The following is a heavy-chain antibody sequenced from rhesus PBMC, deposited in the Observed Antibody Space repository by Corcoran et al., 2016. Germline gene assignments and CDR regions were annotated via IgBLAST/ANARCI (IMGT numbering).Heavy chain of an antibody. Sequence: QVQLQESGPGLVKPSETLPPTCAVSGASITSDFWSWIRHAPGQGLEWSGCIYGSGGNTAYNPSLKSRVTISIDTSKNQFSLKLNSVTAADTAVYYCARARTWNNWEDWGQGVLVTVSS. CDR1: GASITSDF. J-gene: IGHJ4*01. CDR3: ARARTWNNWED. V-gene: IGHV4S2*01. CDR2: IYGSGGNT. D-gene: IGHD1-20*01.